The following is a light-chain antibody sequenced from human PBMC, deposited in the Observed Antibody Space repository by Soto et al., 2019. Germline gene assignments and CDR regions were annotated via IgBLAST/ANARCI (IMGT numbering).Light chain of an antibody. CDR1: QSVSVNS. V-gene: IGKV3-20*01. CDR2: AAS. J-gene: IGKJ3*01. Sequence: EIVLTQSPGTLSLSPGERATLSCRASQSVSVNSLAWYQQKGGQAPRLLIYAASTRATGVPDRFSGPGSGTDFALTISRLETDDSAVYYCQQYGGSPFTFGPGTKVDIK. CDR3: QQYGGSPFT.